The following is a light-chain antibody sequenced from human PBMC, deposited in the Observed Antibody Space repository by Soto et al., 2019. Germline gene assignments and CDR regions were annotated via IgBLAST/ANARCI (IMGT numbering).Light chain of an antibody. J-gene: IGKJ4*01. CDR1: QGISSY. CDR3: QQLNSYPQAT. V-gene: IGKV1-9*01. Sequence: LTQSPSSLSASEGDRVAITCRSSQGISSYLAWYQQKPGKAPKLLIYAASTLQSGVPSRFSGSGSGTDFTLTISSLQPEDFATYYCQQLNSYPQATFGGGTKVDVK. CDR2: AAS.